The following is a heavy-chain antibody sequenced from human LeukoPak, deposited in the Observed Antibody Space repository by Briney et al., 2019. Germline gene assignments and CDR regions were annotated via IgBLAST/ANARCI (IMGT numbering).Heavy chain of an antibody. CDR3: ARGPSGSYSWGY. CDR1: GYTFTGYY. CDR2: INPNSGGT. D-gene: IGHD1-26*01. V-gene: IGHV1-2*02. J-gene: IGHJ4*02. Sequence: ASVKVSCKASGYTFTGYYMHWVGQAPGQGLEWMGWINPNSGGTNYAQKFQGRVTMTRDTSISTAYMELSRLRSDDTAVYYCARGPSGSYSWGYWGQGTLVTVSS.